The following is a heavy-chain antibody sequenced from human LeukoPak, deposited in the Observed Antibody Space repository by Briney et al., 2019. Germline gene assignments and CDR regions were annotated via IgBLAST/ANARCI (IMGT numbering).Heavy chain of an antibody. J-gene: IGHJ4*02. CDR2: ILYDGSNK. V-gene: IGHV3-30-3*01. Sequence: GGSLRLSCAASGFTFSSYAMHWVRQAPGKGLEWVAVILYDGSNKYYADSVKGRFTISRDNSKNTLYLQMNSLRAEDTAVYYCARGIVVVVAASMVYWGQGTLVTVSS. CDR3: ARGIVVVVAASMVY. CDR1: GFTFSSYA. D-gene: IGHD2-15*01.